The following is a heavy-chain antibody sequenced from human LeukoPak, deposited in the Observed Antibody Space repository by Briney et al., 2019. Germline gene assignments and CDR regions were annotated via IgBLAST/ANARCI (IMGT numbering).Heavy chain of an antibody. Sequence: GGSLRLSCAASGFSFNSHWMSWVRQAPGRGLEWVANIKQDGSEKYYVDSVKGRFTISRDNAKNSLYLQMNSLRAEDTAVYYCARNPMRLDYYYDSGGYYNYFDYWGQGTLVTVSS. V-gene: IGHV3-7*01. J-gene: IGHJ4*02. CDR3: ARNPMRLDYYYDSGGYYNYFDY. D-gene: IGHD3-22*01. CDR2: IKQDGSEK. CDR1: GFSFNSHW.